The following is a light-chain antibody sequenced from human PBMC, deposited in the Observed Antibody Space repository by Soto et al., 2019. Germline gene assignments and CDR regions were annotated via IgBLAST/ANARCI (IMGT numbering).Light chain of an antibody. J-gene: IGKJ1*01. CDR2: DAS. Sequence: EIVLTQSPGTLSLSPGERATLSCRASQSITNTYLAWYQQKPGQSPRLLIYDASFRATGIPDRFSGSGSGTDFTLTISRLEPEDFAVYYCQQCATSPLTFGQGTKVEIK. CDR3: QQCATSPLT. V-gene: IGKV3-20*01. CDR1: QSITNTY.